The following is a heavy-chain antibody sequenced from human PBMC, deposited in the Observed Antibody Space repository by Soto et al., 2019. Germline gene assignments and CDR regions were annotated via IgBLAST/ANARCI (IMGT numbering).Heavy chain of an antibody. Sequence: GGSLRLSCAASGFTFSSYGMHWVRQAPGKGLEWVAVISYDGSNKYYADSVKGRFTISRDNSKNTLYLQMNSLRAEDTAVYYCARVRTTTVFAFDIWGQGTMVTVSS. CDR1: GFTFSSYG. J-gene: IGHJ3*02. V-gene: IGHV3-30*03. D-gene: IGHD4-17*01. CDR2: ISYDGSNK. CDR3: ARVRTTTVFAFDI.